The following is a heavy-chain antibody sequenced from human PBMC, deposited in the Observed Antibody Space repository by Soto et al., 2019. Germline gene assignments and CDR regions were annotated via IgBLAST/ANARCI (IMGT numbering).Heavy chain of an antibody. J-gene: IGHJ6*02. CDR1: GYTFTGYY. Sequence: GASVKVSCKASGYTFTGYYMHWVRQAPGQGLEWMGWINPNSGGTNYAQKFQGRVTMTRDTSISTAYMELSRLRSDDTAVYYCARDQNIVVVPAAGYYSYCMDVWGQGTTVTVSS. V-gene: IGHV1-2*02. CDR2: INPNSGGT. D-gene: IGHD2-2*01. CDR3: ARDQNIVVVPAAGYYSYCMDV.